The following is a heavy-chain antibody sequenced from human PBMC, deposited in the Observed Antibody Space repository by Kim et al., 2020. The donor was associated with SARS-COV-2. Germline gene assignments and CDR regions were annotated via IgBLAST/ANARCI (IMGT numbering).Heavy chain of an antibody. V-gene: IGHV3-23*01. CDR3: AKGRASSNYGMDA. D-gene: IGHD2-2*01. J-gene: IGHJ6*02. CDR2: IGGSGGDT. Sequence: GGSLRLSCAASGFTFSSFSMSWVRQAPGKGLEWVSAIGGSGGDTYYADSVKGRLTISRDNSKNTLHLQMNSLRPEDTAVYYCAKGRASSNYGMDAWAQGT. CDR1: GFTFSSFS.